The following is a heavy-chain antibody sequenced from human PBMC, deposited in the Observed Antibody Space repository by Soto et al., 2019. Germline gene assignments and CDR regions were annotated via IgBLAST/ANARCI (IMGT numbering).Heavy chain of an antibody. J-gene: IGHJ4*02. V-gene: IGHV4-59*01. CDR2: IHYSGTT. Sequence: SETLSLTCTVSGTSISSYYWSWIRQPPGKGLEWIANIHYSGTTNHNPSLASRVTISVDTSKNQFSLKMTSVTAADRAIYFCARYNSYAIDYWGRGTLVTVSS. CDR1: GTSISSYY. CDR3: ARYNSYAIDY. D-gene: IGHD2-8*01.